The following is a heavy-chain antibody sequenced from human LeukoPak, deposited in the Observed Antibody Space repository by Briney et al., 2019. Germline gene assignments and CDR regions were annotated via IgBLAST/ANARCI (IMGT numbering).Heavy chain of an antibody. CDR3: ARDQDDSSGYYLSGAFDM. V-gene: IGHV1-18*01. Sequence: GASVKVSCKASGYTFTNYAFSWVRQAPGQGLAWMGWISAYNGNTNYAQKLQGRVTTTTDTSTSTAYMELRSLRSDDTAVYYCARDQDDSSGYYLSGAFDMWGQGTMVTVSS. J-gene: IGHJ3*02. CDR2: ISAYNGNT. D-gene: IGHD3-22*01. CDR1: GYTFTNYA.